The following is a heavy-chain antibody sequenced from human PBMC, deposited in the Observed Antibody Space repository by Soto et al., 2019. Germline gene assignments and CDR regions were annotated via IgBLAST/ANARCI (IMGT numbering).Heavy chain of an antibody. V-gene: IGHV4-59*01. CDR3: ARGLVVVPAAKVFWFDP. Sequence: LSLTCTVSGGSISSYYWSWIRQPPGKGLEWIGYIYYSGSTNYNPSLKSRVTISVDTSKNQFSLKLSSVTAADTAVYYCARGLVVVPAAKVFWFDPWGQGTLVTSPQ. D-gene: IGHD2-2*01. CDR2: IYYSGST. CDR1: GGSISSYY. J-gene: IGHJ5*02.